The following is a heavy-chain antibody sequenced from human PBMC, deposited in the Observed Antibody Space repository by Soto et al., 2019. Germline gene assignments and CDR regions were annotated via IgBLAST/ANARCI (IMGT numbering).Heavy chain of an antibody. V-gene: IGHV4-59*08. CDR1: GGSISSYY. CDR2: IYYSGST. J-gene: IGHJ5*02. Sequence: PSETLSLTCTVSGGSISSYYWSWIRQPPGKGLEWIGYIYYSGSTNYNPSLKSRVTISVDTSKNQFSLKLSSVTAADTAVYYCARLVKGFRFFENWLAPWAQGALVPVSS. D-gene: IGHD3-3*01. CDR3: ARLVKGFRFFENWLAP.